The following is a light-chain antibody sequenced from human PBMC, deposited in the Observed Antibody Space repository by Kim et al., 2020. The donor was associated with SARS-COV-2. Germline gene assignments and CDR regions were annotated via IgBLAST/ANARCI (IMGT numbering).Light chain of an antibody. J-gene: IGKJ1*01. V-gene: IGKV3-15*01. Sequence: EIVMTQSPVTLSVSPGERATLSCRASQSVSSNLAWYQQKPGQAPRLLIYAASTRATGFPARFSGSGSGTEFTLTISSLQSEDFAVYYCQQYDNWPRTFGQGTKVDIK. CDR3: QQYDNWPRT. CDR1: QSVSSN. CDR2: AAS.